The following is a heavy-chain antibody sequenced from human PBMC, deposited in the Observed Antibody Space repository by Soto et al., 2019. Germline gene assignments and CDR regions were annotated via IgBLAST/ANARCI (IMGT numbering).Heavy chain of an antibody. CDR2: IYSGGST. V-gene: IGHV3-66*02. D-gene: IGHD7-27*01. J-gene: IGHJ4*02. CDR1: GFTVSSNY. Sequence: GGSLRLSCAASGFTVSSNYMSWVRQAPGKGLEWVSVIYSGGSTYYADSVKGRFTISRDNSKNTLYLQMNSLRAEDTAVYYCARDLERLGHFDYWGQGTLVTVSS. CDR3: ARDLERLGHFDY.